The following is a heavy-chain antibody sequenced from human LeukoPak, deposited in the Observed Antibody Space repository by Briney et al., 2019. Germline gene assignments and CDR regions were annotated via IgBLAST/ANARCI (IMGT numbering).Heavy chain of an antibody. Sequence: PGGSLRLSCAASGFSMSTYWMNWVGQAPGKGLEGVATIKQDGSETLYVDFVKGRFTISRDNAKNSLYLQMNSLRAEDTAVYYCSGGSGWLTDYWGQGTLVTVSS. V-gene: IGHV3-7*04. CDR2: IKQDGSET. D-gene: IGHD6-19*01. CDR1: GFSMSTYW. J-gene: IGHJ4*02. CDR3: SGGSGWLTDY.